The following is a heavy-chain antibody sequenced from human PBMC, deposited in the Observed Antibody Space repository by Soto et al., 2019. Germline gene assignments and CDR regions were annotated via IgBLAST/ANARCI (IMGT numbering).Heavy chain of an antibody. Sequence: QVQLVQSGAEVKKPGSSVKVSCKASGGTFSSYAISWVRQAPGPGREWMGGIIPISGTATYAQKFQGRATIAADESSSTAYLELGSLISEATAVYYCARDPVVTPLSDAFDSWGQGTMVTVSS. V-gene: IGHV1-69*12. J-gene: IGHJ3*02. D-gene: IGHD2-21*02. CDR3: ARDPVVTPLSDAFDS. CDR1: GGTFSSYA. CDR2: IIPISGTA.